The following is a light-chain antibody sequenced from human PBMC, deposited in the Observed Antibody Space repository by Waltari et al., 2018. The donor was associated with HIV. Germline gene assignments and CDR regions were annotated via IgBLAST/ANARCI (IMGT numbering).Light chain of an antibody. CDR1: QSLLHSNGYNY. V-gene: IGKV2-28*01. J-gene: IGKJ2*03. CDR3: MQALQTPQYS. CDR2: LSS. Sequence: DIVMTQSPLSLPVTPGEPASISCRSSQSLLHSNGYNYLDWYLQKPGQSPQLLIYLSSNSASGVPDRFSGSGSGTDFTLKISRVEAEDVGVYYCMQALQTPQYSFGQGTKLEIK.